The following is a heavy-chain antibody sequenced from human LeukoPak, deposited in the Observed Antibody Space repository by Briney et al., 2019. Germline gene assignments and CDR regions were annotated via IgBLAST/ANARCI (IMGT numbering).Heavy chain of an antibody. CDR1: GGSISSYY. CDR2: IYYSGST. J-gene: IGHJ4*02. Sequence: SETLSLTCTVSGGSISSYYWSWIRQPPGKGLEWIGYIYYSGSTNYNPSLKSRVTISVDTSKNQFSLKLSSVTAADTAVYYCARLYGYWGQGTLVTVSS. CDR3: ARLYGY. D-gene: IGHD3-10*01. V-gene: IGHV4-59*12.